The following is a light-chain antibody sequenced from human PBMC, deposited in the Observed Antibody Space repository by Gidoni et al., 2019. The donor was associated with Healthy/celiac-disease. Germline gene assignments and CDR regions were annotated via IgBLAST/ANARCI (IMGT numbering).Light chain of an antibody. CDR3: SSYTSSSTLGVV. J-gene: IGLJ2*01. CDR1: SSDVGGYNY. CDR2: DVS. V-gene: IGLV2-14*01. Sequence: QSALTQPASVSGSPGQSITISCTGTSSDVGGYNYVSWYQQHPGKAPKLMIYDVSNRPSGVSNRFSGSESGNTASLTISGPQAEDEADYYCSSYTSSSTLGVVFGGGTKLTVL.